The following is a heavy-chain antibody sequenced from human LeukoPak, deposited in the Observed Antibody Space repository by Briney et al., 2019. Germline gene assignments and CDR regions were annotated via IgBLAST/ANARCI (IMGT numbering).Heavy chain of an antibody. Sequence: SETLSLTCTVSGGSISNYYWSWFRQPPGKGLEWIGYIYYSGSTKYNPSLKSRVTISVDTSKNQFSLKLSSVTAADTAVYYCAREGPSSSGSYLNCFDPWGRGTLVTVSS. J-gene: IGHJ5*02. V-gene: IGHV4-59*01. CDR3: AREGPSSSGSYLNCFDP. D-gene: IGHD1-26*01. CDR1: GGSISNYY. CDR2: IYYSGST.